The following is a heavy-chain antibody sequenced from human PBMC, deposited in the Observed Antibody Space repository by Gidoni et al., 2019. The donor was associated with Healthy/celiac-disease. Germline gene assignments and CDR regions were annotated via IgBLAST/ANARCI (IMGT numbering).Heavy chain of an antibody. Sequence: EVQLVESGGGLLHPGRSLILSCAASRFTFDAYAMHWVRQAPGKGLEWVSGISWNSGSIGYADSVKGRFTISRDNAKNSLYLQMNSLRAEDTALYYCAKDLLRWSGDVGFDYWGQGTLVTVSS. CDR2: ISWNSGSI. D-gene: IGHD3-3*01. CDR1: RFTFDAYA. CDR3: AKDLLRWSGDVGFDY. V-gene: IGHV3-9*01. J-gene: IGHJ4*02.